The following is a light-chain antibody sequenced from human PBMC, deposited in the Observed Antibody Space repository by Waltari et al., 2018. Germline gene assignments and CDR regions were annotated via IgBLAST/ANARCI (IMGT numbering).Light chain of an antibody. J-gene: IGKJ4*01. CDR1: QDISKN. V-gene: IGKV1-33*01. CDR2: GAS. CDR3: LQYHTFPLT. Sequence: DIQMTQSPSSLFASVGDRVITCQASQDISKNLHWFQQKPGKAPNLLIYGASSLHTGVPSRFSGSKSGTHFTFTISSLQPEDIATYYCLQYHTFPLTFGGGTKVEIK.